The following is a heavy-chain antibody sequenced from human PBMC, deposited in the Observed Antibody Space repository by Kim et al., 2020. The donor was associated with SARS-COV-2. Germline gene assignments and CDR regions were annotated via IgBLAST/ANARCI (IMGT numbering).Heavy chain of an antibody. D-gene: IGHD3-22*01. CDR2: IYYSGST. CDR1: GGSISSSSYY. Sequence: SETLSLTCTVSGGSISSSSYYWGWIRQPPGKGLEWIGSIYYSGSTYYNPSLKSRVTISVDTSKNQFSLKLSSVTAADTAVYYCARLGKGSGDYYDSSVPHWGQGTLVTVSS. CDR3: ARLGKGSGDYYDSSVPH. V-gene: IGHV4-39*01. J-gene: IGHJ4*02.